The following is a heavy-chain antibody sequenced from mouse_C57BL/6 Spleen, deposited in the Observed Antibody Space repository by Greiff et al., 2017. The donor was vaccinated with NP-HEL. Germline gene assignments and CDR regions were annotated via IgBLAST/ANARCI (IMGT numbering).Heavy chain of an antibody. CDR3: ARYDGTAGGFAY. CDR1: GYSFTGYY. Sequence: VQLKESGPELVKPGASVKISCKASGYSFTGYYMNWVKQSPEKSLEWIGEINPSTGGTTYNQKFKAKATLTVDKSSSTAYMQLKSLTSEDSAVYYCARYDGTAGGFAYWGQGTLVTVSA. CDR2: INPSTGGT. D-gene: IGHD2-3*01. V-gene: IGHV1-42*01. J-gene: IGHJ3*01.